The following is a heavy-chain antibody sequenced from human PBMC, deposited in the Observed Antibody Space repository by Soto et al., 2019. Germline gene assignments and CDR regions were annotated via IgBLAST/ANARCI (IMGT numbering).Heavy chain of an antibody. V-gene: IGHV6-1*01. Sequence: PSQTLSLTCAISGDSVSSNSAAWNWIRQSPSRGLEWLGRTYYRSKWYNDYAVSVKSRITINPDTSKNQFSLQLNSVTPEDTAVYYCARGGYCSGGSCYGRGGYYYGMDVWGQGTTVTVPS. CDR2: TYYRSKWYN. D-gene: IGHD2-15*01. J-gene: IGHJ6*02. CDR3: ARGGYCSGGSCYGRGGYYYGMDV. CDR1: GDSVSSNSAA.